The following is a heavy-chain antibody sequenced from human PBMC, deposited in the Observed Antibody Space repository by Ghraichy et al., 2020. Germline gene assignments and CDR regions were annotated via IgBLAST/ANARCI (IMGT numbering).Heavy chain of an antibody. Sequence: ASVKVSCKASGYTFTSYGISWVRQAPGQGLEWMGWISAYNGNTNYAQKLQGRVTMTTDTSTSTAYMELRSLRSDDTAVYYCARGKTSGWYFRSPVNFDYWAQGTLVTVSS. CDR2: ISAYNGNT. CDR3: ARGKTSGWYFRSPVNFDY. J-gene: IGHJ4*02. V-gene: IGHV1-18*01. D-gene: IGHD6-19*01. CDR1: GYTFTSYG.